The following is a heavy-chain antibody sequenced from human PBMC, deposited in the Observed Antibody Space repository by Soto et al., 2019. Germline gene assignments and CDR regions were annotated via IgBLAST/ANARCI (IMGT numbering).Heavy chain of an antibody. CDR2: IYYSGST. CDR3: ARRGYYDFWSGYYALSYFDY. V-gene: IGHV4-39*01. D-gene: IGHD3-3*01. CDR1: GGSISSSSYY. J-gene: IGHJ4*02. Sequence: SETLSLTCTVSGGSISSSSYYWGGIRQPPGKGLEWIGSIYYSGSTYYNPSLKSRVTISVDTSKNQFSLKLSSVTAADTAVYYCARRGYYDFWSGYYALSYFDYWGQGTLVTVSS.